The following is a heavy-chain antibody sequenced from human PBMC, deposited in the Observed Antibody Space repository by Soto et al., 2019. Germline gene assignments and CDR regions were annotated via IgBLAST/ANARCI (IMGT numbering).Heavy chain of an antibody. V-gene: IGHV3-53*02. CDR3: ARSTEWNAFDL. CDR1: GFTVIRDY. J-gene: IGHJ3*01. Sequence: EEQLVETGGGLIQPGGSLRLSCAVSGFTVIRDYMNWVRQAPGKGLEWVSVIYSGGTTYHADSVKGRFTISRDNSGNTLCLQMNSLRADDTAMYYCARSTEWNAFDLWGQGTMVTVSS. CDR2: IYSGGTT. D-gene: IGHD3-3*01.